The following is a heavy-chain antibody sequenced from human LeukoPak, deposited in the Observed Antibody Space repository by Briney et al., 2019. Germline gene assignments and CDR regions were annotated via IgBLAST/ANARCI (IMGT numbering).Heavy chain of an antibody. V-gene: IGHV4-39*01. J-gene: IGHJ4*02. D-gene: IGHD6-25*01. CDR3: VRTAGYFDY. CDR2: IHYSENT. Sequence: SETLSLTCTVSGGSISSSSHYWGWVRQPPGKGLEWIGSIHYSENTYYNPSLKSRVTISVDTSKNQFSLKLSSLTAADTAVYYCVRTAGYFDYWGQGTLVPVSS. CDR1: GGSISSSSHY.